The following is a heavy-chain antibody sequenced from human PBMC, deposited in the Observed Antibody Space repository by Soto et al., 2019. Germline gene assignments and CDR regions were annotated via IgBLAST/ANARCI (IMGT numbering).Heavy chain of an antibody. Sequence: VQLVASGGGLVQPGGSLRLSCAASGLTFSSYEMNWVRQAPGKGLEWVSYISSGGGTTYYADSVKGRFTISRDNAKNSLYLKMNSLRAVDTALYYCASEYGSWFPVYWGQGTLVTVSS. D-gene: IGHD3-10*01. CDR2: ISSGGGTT. CDR1: GLTFSSYE. J-gene: IGHJ4*02. CDR3: ASEYGSWFPVY. V-gene: IGHV3-48*03.